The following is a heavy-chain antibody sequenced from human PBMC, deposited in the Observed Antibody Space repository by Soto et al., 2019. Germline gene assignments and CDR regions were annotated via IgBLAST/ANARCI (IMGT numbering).Heavy chain of an antibody. D-gene: IGHD5-12*01. CDR3: AINGQPYEYYVFDN. Sequence: QVQLVQSGAEVKKPGASVKVSCKASGYTLTHYYMHWVRQAPGQGPEWVGVINPSTLVTSYAQKFQGRVTVSRDTSTSTVYMELNRLISEDTGVCYCAINGQPYEYYVFDNGGQGTLVTVSS. V-gene: IGHV1-46*01. CDR1: GYTLTHYY. J-gene: IGHJ4*02. CDR2: INPSTLVT.